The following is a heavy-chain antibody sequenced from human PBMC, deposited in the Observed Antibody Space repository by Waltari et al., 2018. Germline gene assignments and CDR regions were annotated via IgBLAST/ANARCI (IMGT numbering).Heavy chain of an antibody. CDR2: IYYSGST. CDR1: GGSISSYY. J-gene: IGHJ5*02. CDR3: ARDVPELFDDGSYSRSRWFDP. D-gene: IGHD1-26*01. Sequence: QVQLQESGPGLVKPSETLSLTCTVSGGSISSYYWSWIRQPPGKGLEWIGYIYYSGSTNYNPSLKSRVTISVDTSKNQFSLKLSSVTAADTAVYYCARDVPELFDDGSYSRSRWFDPWGQGTLVTVSS. V-gene: IGHV4-59*01.